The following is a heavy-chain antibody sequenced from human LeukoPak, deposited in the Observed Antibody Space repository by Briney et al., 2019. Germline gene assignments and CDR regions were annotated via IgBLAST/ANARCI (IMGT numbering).Heavy chain of an antibody. CDR1: GGSFSGYY. D-gene: IGHD7-27*01. J-gene: IGHJ6*02. Sequence: SETLSLTCAVYGGSFSGYYWSWIRQPPGKGLEWIGEINHSGSTNYNPSPKSRVTISVDTSKNQFSLKLSSVTAADTAVYYCARGIGANGVYHYCYYGMDVWGQGTTVTVSS. CDR3: ARGIGANGVYHYCYYGMDV. V-gene: IGHV4-34*01. CDR2: INHSGST.